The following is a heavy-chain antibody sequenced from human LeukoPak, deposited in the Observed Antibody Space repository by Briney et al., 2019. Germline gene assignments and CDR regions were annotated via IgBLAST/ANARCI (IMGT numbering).Heavy chain of an antibody. D-gene: IGHD6-6*01. CDR2: LNDKSGNT. Sequence: ASVKVSCKASVYTFTSYEINRGPQATGEGVEWMVWLNDKSGNTGYAQKFQGRVTMTRNTSISTAYMALSSLRSEETAVYSCARATSIAARRGYYYYYMDVWGKGPTVTVSS. J-gene: IGHJ6*03. CDR3: ARATSIAARRGYYYYYMDV. V-gene: IGHV1-8*01. CDR1: VYTFTSYE.